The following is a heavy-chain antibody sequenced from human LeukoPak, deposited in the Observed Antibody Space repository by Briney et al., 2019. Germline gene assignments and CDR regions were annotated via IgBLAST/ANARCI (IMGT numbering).Heavy chain of an antibody. CDR2: IYYSGST. CDR3: ARHRSGWLQSSFDY. D-gene: IGHD5-24*01. Sequence: PSETLSLTCSVSGGAISRYYWSWIRQPPGKGLEWIGYIYYSGSTNYNPSLKSRVTISVDTSKNQFSLKLSSVTAADTAVYYCARHRSGWLQSSFDYWGQGTLVTVSS. J-gene: IGHJ4*02. CDR1: GGAISRYY. V-gene: IGHV4-59*08.